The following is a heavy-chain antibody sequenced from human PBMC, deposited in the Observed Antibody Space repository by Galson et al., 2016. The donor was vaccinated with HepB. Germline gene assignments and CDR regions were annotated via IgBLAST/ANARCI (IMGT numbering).Heavy chain of an antibody. CDR1: GFSLSTGGVC. V-gene: IGHV2-70*01. CDR3: ARAYSSGWFYGMDV. CDR2: IDWDDEK. D-gene: IGHD6-19*01. J-gene: IGHJ6*02. Sequence: PALVKPTQTLTLTCTFSGFSLSTGGVCVTWIRQPPGKALEWLALIDWDDEKYYSTSLKTRHTISKDTSKNQVVLTMTNMDPVDTATSYGARAYSSGWFYGMDVWGQGTTVTVSS.